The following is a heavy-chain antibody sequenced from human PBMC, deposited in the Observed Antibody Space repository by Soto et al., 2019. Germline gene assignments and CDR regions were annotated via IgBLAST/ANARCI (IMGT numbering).Heavy chain of an antibody. Sequence: QVQLQQWGAGLLKPSESLSLTCAVSGGSFSDYYYTWIRQPPGKGLELIGESHQSEVTNYKPSLRGRVVISLGPSKAQFSLKMTSITAADTAVYYCVCSSSDYFYGLDLWGQGTTVIVSS. CDR3: VCSSSDYFYGLDL. CDR1: GGSFSDYY. V-gene: IGHV4-34*01. D-gene: IGHD6-6*01. J-gene: IGHJ6*02. CDR2: SHQSEVT.